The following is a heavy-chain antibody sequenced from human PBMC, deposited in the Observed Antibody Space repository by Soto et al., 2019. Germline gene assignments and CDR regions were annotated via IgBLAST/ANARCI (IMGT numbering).Heavy chain of an antibody. J-gene: IGHJ4*02. CDR1: GFAFSSYG. D-gene: IGHD5-18*01. Sequence: QEQLVESGGGVVQPGRSKRLSCAASGFAFSSYGMHWVRQAPGTGLEWVAVISYDGSLQHYADSVKGRFTISRDNSKNMVLLQMSSLRAEDTAVYYCVSDRGYGHASVPYSWGQGTLVSVSS. CDR3: VSDRGYGHASVPYS. CDR2: ISYDGSLQ. V-gene: IGHV3-30*03.